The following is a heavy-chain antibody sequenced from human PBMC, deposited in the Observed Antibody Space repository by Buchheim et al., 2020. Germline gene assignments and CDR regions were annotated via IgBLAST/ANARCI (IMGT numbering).Heavy chain of an antibody. CDR3: ARGRATVTTFSVDY. J-gene: IGHJ4*02. Sequence: QVQLQQWGAGLLKPSETLSLTCAVYGGSFSGYYWSWIRQPPGKGLEWIGEINHSGSTNYNPSLKSRVTISVDTSKNQSSLKLSSVTAADTAVYYCARGRATVTTFSVDYWGQGTL. CDR1: GGSFSGYY. V-gene: IGHV4-34*01. CDR2: INHSGST. D-gene: IGHD4-17*01.